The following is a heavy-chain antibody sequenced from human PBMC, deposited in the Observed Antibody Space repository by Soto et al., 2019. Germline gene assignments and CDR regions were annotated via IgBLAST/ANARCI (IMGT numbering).Heavy chain of an antibody. CDR2: ISGSGDKT. V-gene: IGHV3-23*01. CDR1: GFSFSTYP. J-gene: IGHJ3*02. Sequence: GALRLSCAASGFSFSTYPMVWVRQAPGKRLEAVSSISGSGDKTYYKDSVKGRFTISRDNSKNTLYLQMNSLRAEDTAVYYCAKDYYDILTGLGDAFDIWGQGTMVTVSS. D-gene: IGHD3-9*01. CDR3: AKDYYDILTGLGDAFDI.